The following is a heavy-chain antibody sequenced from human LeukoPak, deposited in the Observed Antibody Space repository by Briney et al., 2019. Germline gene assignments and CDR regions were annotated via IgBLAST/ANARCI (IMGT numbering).Heavy chain of an antibody. CDR3: ARVVGADDY. V-gene: IGHV3-48*01. CDR2: ISSSSSTI. D-gene: IGHD1-26*01. J-gene: IGHJ4*02. CDR1: GFTFSSYS. Sequence: PGRSLRLSCTASGFTFSSYSMNWVRQAPGKGLEWVSYISSSSSTIYYADSVKGRFTISRDNAKNSLYLQMNSLRAEDTAAYYCARVVGADDYWGQGTLVTVSS.